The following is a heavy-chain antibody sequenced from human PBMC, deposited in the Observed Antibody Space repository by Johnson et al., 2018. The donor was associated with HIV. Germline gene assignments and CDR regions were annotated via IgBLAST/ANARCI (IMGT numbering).Heavy chain of an antibody. CDR3: ARKVSGAFDI. CDR2: INWNGGST. J-gene: IGHJ3*02. D-gene: IGHD1-14*01. Sequence: SGINWNGGSTGYADSVKGRFTISRDNARNSLYLQMNSLRAEDTALYYCARKVSGAFDIWGQGTMVTVSS. V-gene: IGHV3-20*03.